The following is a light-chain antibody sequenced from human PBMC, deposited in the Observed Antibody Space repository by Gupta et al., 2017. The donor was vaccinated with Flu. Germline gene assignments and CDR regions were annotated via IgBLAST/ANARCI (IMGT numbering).Light chain of an antibody. J-gene: IGKJ4*01. CDR2: DAS. CDR1: QSVSNN. CDR3: QQYDDWPS. Sequence: YPATLSVSLGERATLSCRASQSVSNNLAWYQQKPGQAPRLLIYDASTTATGVPARFSGSGSGTEFTLTISSLQSEDFAVYHCQQYDDWPSFGGGTTVGIK. V-gene: IGKV3-15*01.